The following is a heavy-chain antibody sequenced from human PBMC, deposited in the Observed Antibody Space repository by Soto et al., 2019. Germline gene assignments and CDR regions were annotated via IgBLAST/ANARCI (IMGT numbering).Heavy chain of an antibody. CDR1: GFTFSSYA. CDR3: GGYYGSGSYYFDY. Sequence: AGGSLRLSCAASGFTFSSYAMHWVRQAPGKGLEWVAVISYDGSNKYYADSVKGRFTISRDNSKNTLYLQMNSLRAEDTVVYYCGGYYGSGSYYFDYWGQGTLVTVSS. J-gene: IGHJ4*02. CDR2: ISYDGSNK. V-gene: IGHV3-30-3*01. D-gene: IGHD3-10*01.